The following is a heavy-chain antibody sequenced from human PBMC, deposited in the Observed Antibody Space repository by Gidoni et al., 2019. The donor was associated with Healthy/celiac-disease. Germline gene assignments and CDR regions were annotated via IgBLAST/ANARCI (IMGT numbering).Heavy chain of an antibody. CDR1: GLTSSSYT. CDR2: ITGSTNYI. CDR3: ARLDDYTNYRTFDY. Sequence: EVQLVESGGGLVKPGGSLRRSCAASGLTSSSYTMNWVRQAPGKGLEWVSSITGSTNYIYYADSVKGRFTISRDNAKNSLYLQMNSLRAEDTAVYYCARLDDYTNYRTFDYWGQGTLVTVSS. V-gene: IGHV3-21*01. D-gene: IGHD4-4*01. J-gene: IGHJ4*02.